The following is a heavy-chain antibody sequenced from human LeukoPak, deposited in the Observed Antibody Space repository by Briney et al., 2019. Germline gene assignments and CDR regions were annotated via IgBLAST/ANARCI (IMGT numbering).Heavy chain of an antibody. J-gene: IGHJ3*01. V-gene: IGHV1-69*04. CDR1: GGTFSSYA. CDR3: ARHSAHSSTNDAFDL. CDR2: IIPILGIA. D-gene: IGHD6-13*01. Sequence: SVKVSCKASGGTFSSYAISWVRQAPGQGLEWMGRIIPILGIANYAQKFQGRVTITADKSTSTAYMELSSLRSEDTAVYYCARHSAHSSTNDAFDLWGQGTLVTVSS.